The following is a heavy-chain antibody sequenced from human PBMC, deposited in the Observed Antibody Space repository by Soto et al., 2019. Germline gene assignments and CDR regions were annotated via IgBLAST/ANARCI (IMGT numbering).Heavy chain of an antibody. V-gene: IGHV3-48*02. CDR3: ARAKNVGAYSPFDY. J-gene: IGHJ4*02. Sequence: EVQLVESGGGLVQPGGSLRLSCAASGFTFSTYSFNWVRQAPGKGLEWVSYISTRRNSIYYGDSVKGRFTVSRDNAKNSLFLQMNSLRDEDTAVYFCARAKNVGAYSPFDYWGQGALVTVSS. CDR1: GFTFSTYS. D-gene: IGHD2-15*01. CDR2: ISTRRNSI.